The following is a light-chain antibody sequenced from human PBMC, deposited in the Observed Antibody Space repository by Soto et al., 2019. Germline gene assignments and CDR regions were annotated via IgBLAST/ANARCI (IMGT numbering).Light chain of an antibody. CDR1: SSDVGGYTL. Sequence: QSALTQPASVSGSPGQSITISCTGTSSDVGGYTLVSWYQQHPGKAPKLMIYEGNKRPSGVSNRFSGSKSGNTVSLTISGLQAEDEADYYCCSHAGSSTDVVFGGGTKVTVL. CDR3: CSHAGSSTDVV. J-gene: IGLJ2*01. V-gene: IGLV2-23*01. CDR2: EGN.